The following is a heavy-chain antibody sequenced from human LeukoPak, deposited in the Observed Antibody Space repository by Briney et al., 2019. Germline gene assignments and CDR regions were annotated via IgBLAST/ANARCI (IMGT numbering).Heavy chain of an antibody. J-gene: IGHJ4*02. CDR1: GYTFTSYG. CDR2: ISAYNGNT. Sequence: GASVKVSCKASGYTFTSYGISWVRQAPGQGLEWMGWISAYNGNTNYAQELQGRVTMTTDTSTSTAYMELRSLRSDDTAVYYCARRGYCSSTSCFSLHPADYWGQGTLVTVSS. CDR3: ARRGYCSSTSCFSLHPADY. D-gene: IGHD2-2*01. V-gene: IGHV1-18*01.